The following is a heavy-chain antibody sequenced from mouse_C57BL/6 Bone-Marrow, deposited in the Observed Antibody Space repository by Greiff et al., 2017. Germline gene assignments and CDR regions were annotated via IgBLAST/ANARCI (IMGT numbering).Heavy chain of an antibody. CDR3: TRKRSEDY. CDR2: IDPDTGGT. V-gene: IGHV1-15*01. CDR1: GYTFTDYE. Sequence: QVQLQQSGAELVRPGASVTLSCKASGYTFTDYEMHWVKQTPVHGLEWIGAIDPDTGGTAYNQKFKGKAILTADKSSSTAYMELSSLTSEDSAVYYCTRKRSEDYWGQGTSVTVSA. D-gene: IGHD1-1*01. J-gene: IGHJ4*01.